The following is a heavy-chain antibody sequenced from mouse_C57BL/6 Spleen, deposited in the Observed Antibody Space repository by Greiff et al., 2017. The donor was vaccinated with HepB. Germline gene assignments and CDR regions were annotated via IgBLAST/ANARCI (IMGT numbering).Heavy chain of an antibody. CDR2: IDPANGNT. CDR1: GFNIKNTY. V-gene: IGHV14-3*01. CDR3: ASPPFYDYDVWFAY. Sequence: EVKVVESVAELVRPGASVKLSCTASGFNIKNTYMHWVKQRPEQGLEWIGRIDPANGNTKYAPKFQGKATITADTSSNTAYLQLSSLTSEDTAIYYCASPPFYDYDVWFAYWGQGTLVTVSA. J-gene: IGHJ3*01. D-gene: IGHD2-4*01.